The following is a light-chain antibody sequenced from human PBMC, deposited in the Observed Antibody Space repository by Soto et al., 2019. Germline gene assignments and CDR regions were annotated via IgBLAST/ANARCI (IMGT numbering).Light chain of an antibody. CDR2: REV. Sequence: GTRIFYPRESAAQGWRASQIVISNHLAWYQQKLGQPPRLLISREVTRAIGIPDRSSGSGAGRGRTPSFSSLEPEDLALYYCQQYGTTPWTCGQGTKVDIK. CDR1: QIVISNH. J-gene: IGKJ1*01. V-gene: IGKV3-20*01. CDR3: QQYGTTPWT.